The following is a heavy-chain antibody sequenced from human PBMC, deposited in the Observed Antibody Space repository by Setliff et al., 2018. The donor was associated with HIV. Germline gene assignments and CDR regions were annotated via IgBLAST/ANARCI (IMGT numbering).Heavy chain of an antibody. V-gene: IGHV4-59*11. CDR3: ARAPPGIQNDAFDV. Sequence: SETLSLTCTVSGGSISSHYWSWIRQPPGKGLEWIGSIYYSGSTNYNPSLKSRVTISVDTSRDQFSLQLTSVTAADTAVYYCARAPPGIQNDAFDVWGQGTMVTVSS. J-gene: IGHJ3*01. CDR2: IYYSGST. CDR1: GGSISSHY.